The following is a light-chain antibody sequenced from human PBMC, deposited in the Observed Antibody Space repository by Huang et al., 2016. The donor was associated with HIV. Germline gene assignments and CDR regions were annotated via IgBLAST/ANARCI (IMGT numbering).Light chain of an antibody. CDR1: QSVRNNY. CDR2: DSH. CDR3: QQYSTSSYT. J-gene: IGKJ2*01. V-gene: IGKV3D-20*01. Sequence: IVLTLSPAPLSLSPGERPTLTCGASQSVRNNYLACYQQKPGLAPRLLNYDSHFRATGSPHRFSGGGCGTDFTLTSSRLEPEDFAMYYCQQYSTSSYTFGQGTKVDI.